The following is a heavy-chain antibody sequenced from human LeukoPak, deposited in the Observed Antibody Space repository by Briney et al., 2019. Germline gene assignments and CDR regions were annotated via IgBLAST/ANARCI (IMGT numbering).Heavy chain of an antibody. CDR2: ICDTGGST. V-gene: IGHV3-23*01. CDR1: GITLTNYG. Sequence: GGSLRLSCAVSGITLTNYGMSWVRQAPGKGLEWVAGICDTGGSTNNAAPVRGGFTISRDNPKNTLYLQMNTLSAEDTAVYFCAKRGVVIRVILVGFHKQAYYFDSWGQGALVTVSS. D-gene: IGHD3-22*01. J-gene: IGHJ4*02. CDR3: AKRGVVIRVILVGFHKQAYYFDS.